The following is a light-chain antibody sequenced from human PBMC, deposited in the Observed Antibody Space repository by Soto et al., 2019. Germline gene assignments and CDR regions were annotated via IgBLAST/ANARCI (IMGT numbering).Light chain of an antibody. Sequence: VLTQSPGTLSLTPGESATLSCRASQSVRSTYLAWYQQKPGQAPRLLVYAASTRATGIPDRFSGSGSGTDFTLTISRLEPEDFAVYYCQQRSDWPSFGQGTLREIK. CDR1: QSVRSTY. V-gene: IGKV3D-20*02. J-gene: IGKJ5*01. CDR2: AAS. CDR3: QQRSDWPS.